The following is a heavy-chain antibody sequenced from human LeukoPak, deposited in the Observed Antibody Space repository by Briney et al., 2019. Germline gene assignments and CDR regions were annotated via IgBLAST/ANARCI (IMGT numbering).Heavy chain of an antibody. V-gene: IGHV3-30-3*01. CDR2: ISYDGSNK. CDR1: GFIFSSYA. J-gene: IGHJ4*02. CDR3: ARGGQQLVPNDY. D-gene: IGHD6-13*01. Sequence: GGSLRLSCAASGFIFSSYAMHWVRQAPGKGLEWVAVISYDGSNKYYADSVKGRFTISRDNSKNTLYLQMNSLKAEDTAVYYCARGGQQLVPNDYWGQGTLVTVSS.